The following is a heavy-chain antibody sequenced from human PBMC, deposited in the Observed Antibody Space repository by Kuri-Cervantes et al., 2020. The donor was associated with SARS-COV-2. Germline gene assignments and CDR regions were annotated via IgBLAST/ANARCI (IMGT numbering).Heavy chain of an antibody. V-gene: IGHV3-20*04. D-gene: IGHD2-15*01. J-gene: IGHJ4*02. Sequence: GGSLRLSCAASGFTFDDYGMSWVRQAPGKGLEWVSGINWNGGSTGYADSVKGRFTISRDNAKNSLYLQMNSLRAEDTAVYYCARVGLDIVVVVAATLSEYYFDYWGQGTLVTVSS. CDR3: ARVGLDIVVVVAATLSEYYFDY. CDR1: GFTFDDYG. CDR2: INWNGGST.